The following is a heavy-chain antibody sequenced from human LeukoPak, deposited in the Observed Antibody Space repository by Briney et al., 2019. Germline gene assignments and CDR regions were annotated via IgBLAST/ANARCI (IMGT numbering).Heavy chain of an antibody. CDR1: GVSISSSNSY. Sequence: SETLSLTCTVSGVSISSSNSYWGWIRQPPGKGLEWIGSIYYSGNTYYNASLKSRVTISVDTSKNQFSLKLSSVTAADTAVYYCARVRTYYYDSSGMRPYDYWGQGTLVTVSS. J-gene: IGHJ4*02. CDR3: ARVRTYYYDSSGMRPYDY. CDR2: IYYSGNT. D-gene: IGHD3-22*01. V-gene: IGHV4-39*07.